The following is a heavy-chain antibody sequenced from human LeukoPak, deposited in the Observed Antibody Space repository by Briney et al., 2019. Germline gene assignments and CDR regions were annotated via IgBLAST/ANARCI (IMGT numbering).Heavy chain of an antibody. J-gene: IGHJ4*02. D-gene: IGHD5-12*01. CDR2: IYYSGST. V-gene: IGHV4-30-4*01. Sequence: PSETLSLTCTVSGGSISSVDYYWSWIRQPPGKGLELLGYIYYSGSTYYNPSLKGRVVISVDTSKHQFSLQLSSVTAAHTAVYYCARGLGSGSDNPHYWGQGTLVTVSS. CDR1: GGSISSVDYY. CDR3: ARGLGSGSDNPHY.